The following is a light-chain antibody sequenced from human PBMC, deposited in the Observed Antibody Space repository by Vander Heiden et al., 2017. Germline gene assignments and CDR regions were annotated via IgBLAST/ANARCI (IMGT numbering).Light chain of an antibody. V-gene: IGKV1-5*03. CDR3: QQYNSYSPT. CDR1: QSIGSW. CDR2: KAS. Sequence: DIQMTQSPSTLSASVGDRVSITCRASQSIGSWLAWYHQKPGKAPKLLIYKASSLESGVPSRFSGNGSGTELTLTISGLQPDDFATDYCQQYNSYSPTFGQGTKVEIK. J-gene: IGKJ1*01.